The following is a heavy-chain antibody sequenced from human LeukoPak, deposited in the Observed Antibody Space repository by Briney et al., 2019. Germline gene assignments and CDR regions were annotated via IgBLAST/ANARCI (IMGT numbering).Heavy chain of an antibody. CDR1: GYTFNGYC. D-gene: IGHD4-11*01. Sequence: EASVKVSCKASGYTFNGYCLHWVRQAPGQGLEWMGWINPNSGGTNYAQKFQGRVTMTRDTSISTAYMELSRLRSDDTAVYYCARWMTTVITPDYWGQGTLVTVSS. CDR2: INPNSGGT. J-gene: IGHJ4*02. V-gene: IGHV1-2*02. CDR3: ARWMTTVITPDY.